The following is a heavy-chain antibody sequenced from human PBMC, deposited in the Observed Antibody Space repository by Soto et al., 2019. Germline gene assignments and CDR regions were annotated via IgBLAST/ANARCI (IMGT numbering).Heavy chain of an antibody. D-gene: IGHD2-21*02. CDR2: ISHDGTT. CDR3: AKDHTAADAFDV. V-gene: IGHV4-4*02. J-gene: IGHJ3*01. Sequence: QVQLQESGPGLVKPSETLSLTCAVSGGSISHDNWWNWARQPPGKGLEWIGEISHDGTTNYNPSLKRRVTISVDMSKNQLSLKLTSVTAADTAVYYCAKDHTAADAFDVWGQGIMVTVSS. CDR1: GGSISHDNW.